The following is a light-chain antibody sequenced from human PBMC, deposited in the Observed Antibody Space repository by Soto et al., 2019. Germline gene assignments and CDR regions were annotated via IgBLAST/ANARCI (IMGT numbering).Light chain of an antibody. CDR1: SSDVGGYSH. J-gene: IGLJ1*01. V-gene: IGLV2-14*01. CDR3: SSFTDTSTFYV. Sequence: QSALTQPASVSGSPGQSITISCSGSSSDVGGYSHVSWYQQHPGTVPKLMIYEVSNRPSGVSNRFSGSKSGNTASLTISGLQGEDQGYYYCSSFTDTSTFYVFGTGTKLTVL. CDR2: EVS.